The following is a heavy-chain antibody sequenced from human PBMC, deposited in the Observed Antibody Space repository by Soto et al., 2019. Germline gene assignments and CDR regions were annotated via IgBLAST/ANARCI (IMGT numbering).Heavy chain of an antibody. CDR3: ARGASYGMDV. J-gene: IGHJ6*02. Sequence: PGGSLRLSCAVSGFTFSTYSMIWVRLAPGKGMEWVSYISSGSSPIYYADSVKGRFTISRDNAKNSLYLQMNSLRAEDTALYYCARGASYGMDVWGQGTTVTVSS. CDR1: GFTFSTYS. V-gene: IGHV3-48*01. CDR2: ISSGSSPI.